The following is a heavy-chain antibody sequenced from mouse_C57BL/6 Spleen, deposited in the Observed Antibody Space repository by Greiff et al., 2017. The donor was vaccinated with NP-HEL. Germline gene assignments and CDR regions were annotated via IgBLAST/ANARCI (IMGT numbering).Heavy chain of an antibody. J-gene: IGHJ4*01. CDR3: ARDGYYGSSFYAMDY. Sequence: VQLQQSGPELVKPGASVKISCKASGYAFSSSWMNWVKQRPGKGLEWIGRIYPGDGDTNYNGKFKGKATLTADKSSSTAYMQLSSLTSEDSAVYFCARDGYYGSSFYAMDYWGQGTSVTVSS. V-gene: IGHV1-82*01. CDR1: GYAFSSSW. CDR2: IYPGDGDT. D-gene: IGHD1-1*01.